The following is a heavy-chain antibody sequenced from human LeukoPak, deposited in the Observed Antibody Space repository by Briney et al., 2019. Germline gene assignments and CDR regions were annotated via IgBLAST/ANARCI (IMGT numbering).Heavy chain of an antibody. Sequence: PGGSLRLSCAASGSTFSSYSMNWVRQAPGKGLEWVSSISSSSDHIAYADSVKGRFTISRDNAKNALYLQMNSLRAEDTAVYYCARTGYSSNSLDYWGQGTPVTVPS. CDR3: ARTGYSSNSLDY. J-gene: IGHJ4*02. D-gene: IGHD6-19*01. V-gene: IGHV3-21*04. CDR1: GSTFSSYS. CDR2: ISSSSDHI.